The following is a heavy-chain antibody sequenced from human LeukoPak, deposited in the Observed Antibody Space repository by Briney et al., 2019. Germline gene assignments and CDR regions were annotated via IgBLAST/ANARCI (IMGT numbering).Heavy chain of an antibody. CDR2: INPNSGGT. D-gene: IGHD1-1*01. CDR1: GYTFTGYY. Sequence: LGASVKVSCKASGYTFTGYYMHWVRQAPGQGLEWMGWINPNSGGTNYAQKFQGRVTMTRDTSISTAYMELSRLRSDDTAVYYCARIENWNDDGFDYWGQGTLVTVSS. CDR3: ARIENWNDDGFDY. J-gene: IGHJ4*02. V-gene: IGHV1-2*03.